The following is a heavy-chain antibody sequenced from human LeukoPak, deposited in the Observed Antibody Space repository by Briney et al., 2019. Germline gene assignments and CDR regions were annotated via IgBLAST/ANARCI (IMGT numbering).Heavy chain of an antibody. CDR1: GYTFSAYY. J-gene: IGHJ4*02. V-gene: IGHV1-2*02. CDR2: INPINGGI. CDR3: ARGPSDASFDY. D-gene: IGHD1-26*01. Sequence: ASVKASCKTSGYTFSAYYIHWMRQAPGQGFEWMGWINPINGGIRVAQKFQGRVTMTRDTSMNTVYVELSGQLTDDTAVYFCARGPSDASFDYWGQGTLVTVSS.